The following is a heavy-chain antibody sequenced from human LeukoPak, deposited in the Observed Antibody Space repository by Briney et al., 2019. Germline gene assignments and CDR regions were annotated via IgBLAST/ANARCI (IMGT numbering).Heavy chain of an antibody. CDR3: AKDIYDSSGYYYEANYYYYYGMDV. CDR2: ISWNSGSI. J-gene: IGHJ6*02. V-gene: IGHV3-9*01. D-gene: IGHD3-22*01. CDR1: GFTFDDYA. Sequence: GGSLRLSCAASGFTFDDYAMHWVRQAPGKGLEWVSGISWNSGSIGYADSVKGRFTISRDNAKNSLYLQMNSLRAEDTALYYCAKDIYDSSGYYYEANYYYYYGMDVWGQGATVTVSS.